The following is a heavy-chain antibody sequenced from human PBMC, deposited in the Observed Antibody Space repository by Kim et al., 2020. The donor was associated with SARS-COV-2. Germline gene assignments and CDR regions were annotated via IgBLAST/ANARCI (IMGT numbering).Heavy chain of an antibody. Sequence: SVKVSCKASGGTFSSYAISWVRQAPGQGLEWMGGIIPIFGTANYAQKFQGRVTITADESTSTAYMELSSLRSEDTAVYYCAGDPSGGNPYFDYWGQGTLVTVSS. CDR1: GGTFSSYA. CDR2: IIPIFGTA. CDR3: AGDPSGGNPYFDY. V-gene: IGHV1-69*13. D-gene: IGHD2-15*01. J-gene: IGHJ4*02.